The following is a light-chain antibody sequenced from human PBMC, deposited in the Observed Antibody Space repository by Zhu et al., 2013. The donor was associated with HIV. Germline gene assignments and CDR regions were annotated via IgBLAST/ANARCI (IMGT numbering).Light chain of an antibody. Sequence: ETVMTQFPATLSVSPGERATLSCRASQSVRSNYLAWYVQKSGQAPRLLIYGASNRATGIPDRFSGSGSGTDFTLTISNLRPEDFAVYYCHQYTNSAFTFGQGTTLEIK. CDR2: GAS. CDR1: QSVRSNY. CDR3: HQYTNSAFT. J-gene: IGKJ2*01. V-gene: IGKV3-20*01.